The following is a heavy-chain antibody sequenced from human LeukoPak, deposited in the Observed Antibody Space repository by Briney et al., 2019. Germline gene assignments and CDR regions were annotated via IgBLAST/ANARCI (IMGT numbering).Heavy chain of an antibody. Sequence: ESGPTLVNPTQTLTLTCTFSGFSLSTSGVGVGWIRQPPGKALEWLALIYWDDDKRYSPSLKSRLTITKDTSKNQVVLTVTNMDPVDTATYYCAHRRGTAMVTDLKHHYYYYMDVWGKGTTVTVSS. CDR1: GFSLSTSGVG. J-gene: IGHJ6*03. V-gene: IGHV2-5*02. CDR3: AHRRGTAMVTDLKHHYYYYMDV. D-gene: IGHD5-18*01. CDR2: IYWDDDK.